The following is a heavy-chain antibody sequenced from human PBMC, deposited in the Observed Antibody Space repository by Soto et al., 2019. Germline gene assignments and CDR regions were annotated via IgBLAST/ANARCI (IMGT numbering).Heavy chain of an antibody. CDR3: AKGFCSGGSCYPHYFDY. V-gene: IGHV3-23*01. J-gene: IGHJ4*02. D-gene: IGHD2-15*01. CDR2: ISGSGGST. CDR1: GFTFSSYA. Sequence: GGSLRLSCAASGFTFSSYAMSWVRQAPGKGLEWVSAISGSGGSTYYADSVKGRFTISRDNSKNTLYLQMNSLRAEDTAVYYCAKGFCSGGSCYPHYFDYWGQGTLVTVSS.